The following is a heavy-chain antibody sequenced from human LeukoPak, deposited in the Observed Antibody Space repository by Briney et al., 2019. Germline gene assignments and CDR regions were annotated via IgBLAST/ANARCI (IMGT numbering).Heavy chain of an antibody. D-gene: IGHD6-19*01. CDR2: IKTDGSST. CDR3: ARERSSGWSDY. J-gene: IGHJ4*02. CDR1: GFTFSSYW. V-gene: IGHV3-74*01. Sequence: GGSLRLSCAASGFTFSSYWMDWVRQAPGKGLVWVSRIKTDGSSTSYADSVKGRFTISRDNAKNTLYMQMNSLRAEDTAVYYCARERSSGWSDYWGQGTLVTVSS.